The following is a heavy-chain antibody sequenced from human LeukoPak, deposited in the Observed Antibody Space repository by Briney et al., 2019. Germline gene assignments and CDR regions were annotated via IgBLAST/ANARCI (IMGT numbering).Heavy chain of an antibody. CDR1: VFTFGDYA. CDR2: IRSEAYGGTT. D-gene: IGHD1-26*01. V-gene: IGHV3-49*04. J-gene: IGHJ6*02. Sequence: GGSLRLSCAASVFTFGDYAMSWVPGAPGRGLERGVFIRSEAYGGTTEYAASLKGRINNSRNDSKRIAYMQMNSLKTEDKGVYYCTEYSGSSPLALDVWGQGTTVTVSS. CDR3: TEYSGSSPLALDV.